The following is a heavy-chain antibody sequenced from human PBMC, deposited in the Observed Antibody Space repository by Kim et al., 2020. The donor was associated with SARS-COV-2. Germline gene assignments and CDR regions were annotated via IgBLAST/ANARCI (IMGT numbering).Heavy chain of an antibody. CDR3: ANGGIIDY. D-gene: IGHD3-10*01. V-gene: IGHV3-23*01. Sequence: GGSLRLSCVVSGFTFSNYAMNWVRQAPGKGLEWVSTISYSGGSTYYANSVEGRFTISRDNSKSTLYLQMNSLRAEDTAIYHCANGGIIDYWGQGTLVTVSS. CDR1: GFTFSNYA. CDR2: ISYSGGST. J-gene: IGHJ4*02.